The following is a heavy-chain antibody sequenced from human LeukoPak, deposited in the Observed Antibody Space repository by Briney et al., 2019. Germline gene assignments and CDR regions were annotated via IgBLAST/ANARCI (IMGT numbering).Heavy chain of an antibody. J-gene: IGHJ4*02. CDR1: GGSISSSSYY. Sequence: SETLSLTCTVSGGSISSSSYYWGWIRQPPGKGLEWIGSIYYSGSTYYNPSLKSRVTISVDTSKNQFSLKLSSVTAADTAVYCCAREVYGDYVDYWGQGTLVTVSS. V-gene: IGHV4-39*07. CDR3: AREVYGDYVDY. D-gene: IGHD4-17*01. CDR2: IYYSGST.